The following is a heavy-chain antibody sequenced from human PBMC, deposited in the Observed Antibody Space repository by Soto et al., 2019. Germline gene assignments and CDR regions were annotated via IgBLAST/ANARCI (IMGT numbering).Heavy chain of an antibody. V-gene: IGHV3-30*18. CDR2: ISYDGRNK. CDR3: AKERGRSSVWYEG. CDR1: GFTFSSFG. J-gene: IGHJ4*02. D-gene: IGHD6-19*01. Sequence: HPGGSLRLSCAASGFTFSSFGMHWVRQAPGKGLEWLAVISYDGRNKDYADSVKGRFTISRDNSKNTLYLQMNSLRAEDTAVYYCAKERGRSSVWYEGWGQGTLVTVSS.